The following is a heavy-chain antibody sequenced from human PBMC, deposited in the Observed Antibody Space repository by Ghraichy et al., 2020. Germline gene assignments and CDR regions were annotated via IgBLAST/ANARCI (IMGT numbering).Heavy chain of an antibody. J-gene: IGHJ4*02. V-gene: IGHV3-21*01. D-gene: IGHD6-13*01. CDR2: ISSSSSYI. CDR1: GFTFSSYS. Sequence: GESLNISCAASGFTFSSYSMNWVRQAPGKGLEWVSSISSSSSYIYYADSVKGRFTISRDNAKNSLYLQMNSLRAEDTAVYYCASMTLSWETAAGTGFDYWGQGTLVTVSS. CDR3: ASMTLSWETAAGTGFDY.